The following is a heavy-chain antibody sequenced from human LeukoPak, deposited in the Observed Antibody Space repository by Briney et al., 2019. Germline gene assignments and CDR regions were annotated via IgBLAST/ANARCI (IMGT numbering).Heavy chain of an antibody. J-gene: IGHJ4*02. CDR2: INANSGGT. Sequence: ASLKVSCKASGYTSTGYYMHWVRQAPGQGLEWMRWINANSGGTNYAQKFQGRVTMTRDTTLRTAYMELSRLRSDDTAVYYCARDSSGYLPDYWGQGTLVTVSS. CDR3: ARDSSGYLPDY. V-gene: IGHV1-2*02. D-gene: IGHD3-22*01. CDR1: GYTSTGYY.